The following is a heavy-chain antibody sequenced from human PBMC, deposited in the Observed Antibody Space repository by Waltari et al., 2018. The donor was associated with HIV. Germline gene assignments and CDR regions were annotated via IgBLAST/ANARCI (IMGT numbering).Heavy chain of an antibody. D-gene: IGHD6-13*01. CDR2: ISFDGSYK. CDR3: ARVGYSSSWAYFDY. CDR1: GFTFSSYA. J-gene: IGHJ4*02. Sequence: QVQLVESGGGVVQPGRSLRLSCAAPGFTFSSYAMHWVRQAPGKGLEWVSFISFDGSYKQYADSVKGRFTISRDTSKNTLYLQMNSLRAEDTAVYYCARVGYSSSWAYFDYWGQGTLVTVSS. V-gene: IGHV3-30*01.